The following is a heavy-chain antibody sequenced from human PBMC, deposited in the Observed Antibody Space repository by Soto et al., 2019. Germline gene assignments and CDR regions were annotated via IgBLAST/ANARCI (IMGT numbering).Heavy chain of an antibody. Sequence: SETLSLTCTVSGGSISSYYWSWIRQPAGKGLEWIGRIYTSGSTNYNPSLKSRVTMSVDTSKNQFSLKLSSVTAADTAVYYCARGLKYYYDSSGSPYGMDVWGQGTTVTVSS. D-gene: IGHD3-22*01. J-gene: IGHJ6*02. CDR3: ARGLKYYYDSSGSPYGMDV. V-gene: IGHV4-4*07. CDR1: GGSISSYY. CDR2: IYTSGST.